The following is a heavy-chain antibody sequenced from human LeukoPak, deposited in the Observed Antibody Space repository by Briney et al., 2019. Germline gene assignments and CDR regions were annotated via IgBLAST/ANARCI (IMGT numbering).Heavy chain of an antibody. CDR1: GASITSTTNS. CDR2: FNYGETT. Sequence: PSETLSLTCTVSGASITSTTNSWGWIRQPPGGGLEWLGCFNYGETTYYNPSLKTRVTIFVDTSMNQFSLRLTSVTAADTAVYYCARTNRYVENFDYWGQGSLVTVSS. D-gene: IGHD5-24*01. J-gene: IGHJ4*02. CDR3: ARTNRYVENFDY. V-gene: IGHV4-39*01.